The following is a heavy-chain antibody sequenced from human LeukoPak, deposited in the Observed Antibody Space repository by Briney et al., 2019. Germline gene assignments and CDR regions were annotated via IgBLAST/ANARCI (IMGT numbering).Heavy chain of an antibody. V-gene: IGHV3-7*03. CDR1: GFSLSTYW. D-gene: IGHD1-26*01. CDR2: IKQDESEK. Sequence: GGSLRLSCAASGFSLSTYWMSWVRQAPGKGLEWVANIKQDESEKDYVDSVKGRFTISRDNAKNSMYLQMSGLRAEDTAVYYCATYSGAHHKTFDDWGQGTMVTVSS. J-gene: IGHJ4*02. CDR3: ATYSGAHHKTFDD.